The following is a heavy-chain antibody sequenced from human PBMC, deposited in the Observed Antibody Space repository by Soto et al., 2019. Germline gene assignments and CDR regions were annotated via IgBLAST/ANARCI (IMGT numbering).Heavy chain of an antibody. CDR1: GYSFTSYY. Sequence: GESLKISCRASGYSFTSYYIAWVRQTPGKGLELMGIISPGTSDTRYSPSFQGQVTFSVDTSSGTAFLQWSSLKASDSAMYYCARRHTGDYFDVHDWFDPWGQGTQVTVSS. J-gene: IGHJ5*02. CDR2: ISPGTSDT. D-gene: IGHD7-27*01. CDR3: ARRHTGDYFDVHDWFDP. V-gene: IGHV5-51*01.